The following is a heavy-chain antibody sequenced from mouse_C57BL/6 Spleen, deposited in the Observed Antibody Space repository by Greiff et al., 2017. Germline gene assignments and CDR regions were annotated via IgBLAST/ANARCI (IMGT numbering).Heavy chain of an antibody. D-gene: IGHD4-1*01. CDR1: GFNIKNTY. Sequence: EVQLQESVAELVRPGASVKLSCTASGFNIKNTYMHWVKQRPEKGLEWIGRIDPANGNTKYAPKFQGKATITADTSSNTAYMQLSSLTSGDTAIYSCARATGTRWYFDVWGTGTTVTVAS. J-gene: IGHJ1*03. CDR3: ARATGTRWYFDV. V-gene: IGHV14-3*01. CDR2: IDPANGNT.